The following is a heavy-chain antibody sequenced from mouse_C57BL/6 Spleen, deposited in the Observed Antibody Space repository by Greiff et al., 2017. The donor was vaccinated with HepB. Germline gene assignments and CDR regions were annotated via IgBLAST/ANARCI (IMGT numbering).Heavy chain of an antibody. V-gene: IGHV1-50*01. Sequence: QVQLKQPGAELVKPGASVKLSCKASGYTFTSYWMQWVKQRPGQGLEWIGEIDPSDSYTNYNQKFKGKATLTVDTSSSTAYMQLSSLTSEDSAVYYCARGLTLAHYFDYWGQGTTLTVSS. D-gene: IGHD2-12*01. CDR1: GYTFTSYW. CDR3: ARGLTLAHYFDY. CDR2: IDPSDSYT. J-gene: IGHJ2*01.